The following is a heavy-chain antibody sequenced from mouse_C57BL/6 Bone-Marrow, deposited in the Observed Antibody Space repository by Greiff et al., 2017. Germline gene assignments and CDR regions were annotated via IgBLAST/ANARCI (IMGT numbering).Heavy chain of an antibody. CDR3: VRRSYGSPFAY. D-gene: IGHD1-1*01. CDR2: IRSKSNNYAT. CDR1: GFSFNTYA. V-gene: IGHV10-1*01. Sequence: EVQWVESGGGLVQPKGSLKLSCAASGFSFNTYAMNWVRQAPGKGLEWVARIRSKSNNYATYYADSVKDRFTISRDDSESMLYLQMNNLKTEDTAMYYCVRRSYGSPFAYWGQGTLVTVSA. J-gene: IGHJ3*01.